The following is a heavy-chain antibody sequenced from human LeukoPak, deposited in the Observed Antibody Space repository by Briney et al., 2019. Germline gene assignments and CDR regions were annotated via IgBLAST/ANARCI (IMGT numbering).Heavy chain of an antibody. D-gene: IGHD6-6*01. Sequence: SETLSLTCTVSGGSISSYYWSWIRQPAGKGLEWIGRIYTSGSTNYNPSLKSRVTMSVDTSKNQFSLKLSSVTAADTAVYYCARRPQYSSSSRRAFDIWGQGTMVTVSS. CDR1: GGSISSYY. CDR3: ARRPQYSSSSRRAFDI. V-gene: IGHV4-4*07. CDR2: IYTSGST. J-gene: IGHJ3*02.